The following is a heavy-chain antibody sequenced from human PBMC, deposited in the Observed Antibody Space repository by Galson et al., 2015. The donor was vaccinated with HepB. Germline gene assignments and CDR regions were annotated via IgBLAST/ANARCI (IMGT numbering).Heavy chain of an antibody. D-gene: IGHD1-26*01. J-gene: IGHJ4*02. Sequence: SLRLSCAASGFTFSSYGMHWVRQAPGKGLEWVAIISKDGTEDYYADSVKGRFTISRDNSKNTLSLQMNSLRVEDTGVYYCAKEREAGTYPFDYWGQGTLVAVSS. V-gene: IGHV3-30*18. CDR2: ISKDGTED. CDR3: AKEREAGTYPFDY. CDR1: GFTFSSYG.